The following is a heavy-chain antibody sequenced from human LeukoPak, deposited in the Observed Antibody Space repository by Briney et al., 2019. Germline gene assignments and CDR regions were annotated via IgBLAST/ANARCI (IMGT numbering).Heavy chain of an antibody. D-gene: IGHD2-2*01. CDR2: ISGSGGST. J-gene: IGHJ6*03. Sequence: GGSLRLSCAASGFTFSSYAMSWVRQAPGKGLEWVSAISGSGGSTYYADSVKGGFTISRDNSKNTLYLQMNSLRAEDTAVYYCARVVPAAIGYMDVWGKGTTVTVSS. V-gene: IGHV3-23*01. CDR1: GFTFSSYA. CDR3: ARVVPAAIGYMDV.